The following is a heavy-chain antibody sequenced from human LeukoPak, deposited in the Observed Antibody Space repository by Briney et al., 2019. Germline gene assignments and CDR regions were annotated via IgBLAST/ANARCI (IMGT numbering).Heavy chain of an antibody. CDR2: IYTSGST. D-gene: IGHD3-3*01. V-gene: IGHV4-4*07. CDR1: GGSISSYY. Sequence: PSETLSLTCTVSGGSISSYYWSWIRQPAGKGLEWIGRIYTSGSTNYNPSLKSRVTISVDTSKNQFSLKLSSVTAADAAVYYCARITKRWSGYYLSAFDIWGQGTMVTVSS. J-gene: IGHJ3*02. CDR3: ARITKRWSGYYLSAFDI.